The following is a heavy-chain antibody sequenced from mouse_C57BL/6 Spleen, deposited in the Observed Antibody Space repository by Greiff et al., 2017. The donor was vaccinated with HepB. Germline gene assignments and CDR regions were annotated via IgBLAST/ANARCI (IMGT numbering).Heavy chain of an antibody. CDR1: GFSFNTYA. CDR3: VRHATVDAMDY. CDR2: IRSKSNNYAT. J-gene: IGHJ4*01. Sequence: EVKVVESGGGLVQPKGSLKLSCAASGFSFNTYAMNWVRQAPGKGLEWVARIRSKSNNYATYYADSVKDRFTISRDDSESMLYLQMNNLKTEDTAMYYCVRHATVDAMDYWGQGTSVTVSS. V-gene: IGHV10-1*01. D-gene: IGHD1-1*01.